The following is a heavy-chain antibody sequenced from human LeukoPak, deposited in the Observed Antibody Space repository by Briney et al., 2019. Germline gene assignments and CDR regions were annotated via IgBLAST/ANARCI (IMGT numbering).Heavy chain of an antibody. CDR2: INAGNGNT. CDR3: ARDRRSGGSCYSCWFDP. CDR1: GYTFTSYA. Sequence: ASVKVSCKASGYTFTSYAMHWERQAPGQRLEWMGWINAGNGNTKYSQKFQGRVTITRDTSASTAYMELSSLRSEDTAVYYCARDRRSGGSCYSCWFDPWGQGTLVTVSS. V-gene: IGHV1-3*01. D-gene: IGHD2-15*01. J-gene: IGHJ5*02.